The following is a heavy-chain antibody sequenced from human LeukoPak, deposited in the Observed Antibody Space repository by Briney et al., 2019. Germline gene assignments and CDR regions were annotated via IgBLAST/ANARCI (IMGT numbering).Heavy chain of an antibody. V-gene: IGHV3-48*03. CDR3: ARGGTLEHFQH. J-gene: IGHJ1*01. CDR2: ISSSGSTI. CDR1: GFTFSSYE. Sequence: GGTLRLSCAASGFTFSSYEMNSVRQAPGKGLEWVSYISSSGSTIYYADSVKGRFTISRDNAKNSLYLQMNSLRAEDTAVYYCARGGTLEHFQHWGQGTLVTVSS.